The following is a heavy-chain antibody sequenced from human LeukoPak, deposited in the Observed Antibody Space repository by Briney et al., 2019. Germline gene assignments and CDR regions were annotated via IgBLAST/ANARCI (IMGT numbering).Heavy chain of an antibody. Sequence: ASVKVSCKASGNTLTANKKNWVRQALGKGLEWMGWINPNSGGANYAQRFQGRVTMTRDTSVTTAFLDLDRLTSDDTAVYYCVTRSYTSGWPTWGQGTLVTVSS. CDR3: VTRSYTSGWPT. CDR1: GNTLTANK. J-gene: IGHJ5*02. D-gene: IGHD6-19*01. CDR2: INPNSGGA. V-gene: IGHV1-2*02.